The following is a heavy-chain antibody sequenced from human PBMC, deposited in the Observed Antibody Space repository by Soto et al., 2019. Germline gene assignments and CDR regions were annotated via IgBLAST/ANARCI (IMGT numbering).Heavy chain of an antibody. Sequence: QVTLKESGPVLVKPTETLTLTCTVSGFSLRNERMGVSWIRQRPGKALEWLAHIFSNDAKYSTTSLKSRLTIANATSKSQEVPTMTNMDPVDTATYPCSRITYADYVHGYFDLWGRGTLVTVSS. CDR3: SRITYADYVHGYFDL. D-gene: IGHD4-17*01. CDR2: IFSNDAK. J-gene: IGHJ2*01. V-gene: IGHV2-26*01. CDR1: GFSLRNERMG.